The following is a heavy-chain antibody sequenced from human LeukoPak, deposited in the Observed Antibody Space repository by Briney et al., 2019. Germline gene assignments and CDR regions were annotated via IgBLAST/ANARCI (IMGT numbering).Heavy chain of an antibody. CDR2: INPNSGGT. CDR3: ARGKDYDFWSGDFDY. CDR1: GYTFTGYY. D-gene: IGHD3-3*01. J-gene: IGHJ4*02. V-gene: IGHV1-2*02. Sequence: ASVKVSCKASGYTFTGYYMHWVRQAPGQGLEWMGWINPNSGGTNYAQEFQGRVTMTRDTSISTAYMELSRLRSDDTAVYYCARGKDYDFWSGDFDYWGQGTLVTVSS.